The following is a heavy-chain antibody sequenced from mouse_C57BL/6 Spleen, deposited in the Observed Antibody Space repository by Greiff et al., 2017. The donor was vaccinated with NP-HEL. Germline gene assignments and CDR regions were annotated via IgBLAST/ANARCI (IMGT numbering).Heavy chain of an antibody. Sequence: EVQLQQSGPELVKPGASVKISCKASGYTFTDYYMNWVKQSHGKSLEWIGDLNPNTGGTSFNQKFKGKATLTVDKSSSTAYMELRSLTSEDSAVYDCARDDTTVVANFDDWGQGTTLTVSA. V-gene: IGHV1-26*01. CDR2: LNPNTGGT. D-gene: IGHD1-1*01. CDR1: GYTFTDYY. J-gene: IGHJ2*01. CDR3: ARDDTTVVANFDD.